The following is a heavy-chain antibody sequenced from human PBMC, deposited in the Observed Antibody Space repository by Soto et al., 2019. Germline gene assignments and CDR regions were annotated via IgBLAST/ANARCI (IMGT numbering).Heavy chain of an antibody. J-gene: IGHJ6*02. CDR2: IIPIFGTA. D-gene: IGHD4-17*01. CDR3: AGGTKTTVTPSYYYYGMDV. V-gene: IGHV1-69*06. CDR1: GGTFSSYA. Sequence: VASVKVSCKXSGGTFSSYAISWVRQAPGQGLEWMGGIIPIFGTANYAQKFQGRVTITADKSTSTAYMELSSLRSEDTAVYYCAGGTKTTVTPSYYYYGMDVWGQGTTVTV.